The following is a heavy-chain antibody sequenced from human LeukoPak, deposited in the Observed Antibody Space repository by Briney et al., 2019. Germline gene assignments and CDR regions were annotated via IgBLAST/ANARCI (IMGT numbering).Heavy chain of an antibody. CDR1: GFTFSSYA. Sequence: GGSLRLSCAASGFTFSSYAMHWVRQAPGKGLEWVAVISYDGSNKYYADSVKGRFTISRDNSKNTLYLQMNSLRAEDTAVYYCASRTAGYSYGYYFDYWGQGTLVTVSS. J-gene: IGHJ4*02. V-gene: IGHV3-30-3*01. D-gene: IGHD5-18*01. CDR2: ISYDGSNK. CDR3: ASRTAGYSYGYYFDY.